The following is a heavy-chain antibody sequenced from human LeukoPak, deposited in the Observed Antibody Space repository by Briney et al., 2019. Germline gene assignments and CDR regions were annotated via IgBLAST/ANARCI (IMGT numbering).Heavy chain of an antibody. CDR2: INPNSGGT. D-gene: IGHD3-22*01. CDR1: GYTFAGYY. Sequence: ASVKVSCKASGYTFAGYYMHWVRQAPGQGLEWMGWINPNSGGTNYAQKFQGRVTMTRDTSISTAYTELSRLRSDDTAVYYCARVGFPGSGYYYVDYWGQGTLVTASS. J-gene: IGHJ4*02. CDR3: ARVGFPGSGYYYVDY. V-gene: IGHV1-2*02.